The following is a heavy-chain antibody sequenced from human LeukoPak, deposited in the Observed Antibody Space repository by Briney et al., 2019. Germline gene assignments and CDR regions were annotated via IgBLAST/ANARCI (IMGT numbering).Heavy chain of an antibody. D-gene: IGHD3-9*01. CDR3: AKDPRLRYFDWLSGEIDY. V-gene: IGHV3-23*01. Sequence: GGTLRLSCAASGFTFSSYGMSWVRQAPGKGLEWVSAISGSGGSTYYADSVKARFTISRDNSKNTLYLQMNSLRAEDTAVYYCAKDPRLRYFDWLSGEIDYWGQGTLVTVSS. J-gene: IGHJ4*02. CDR1: GFTFSSYG. CDR2: ISGSGGST.